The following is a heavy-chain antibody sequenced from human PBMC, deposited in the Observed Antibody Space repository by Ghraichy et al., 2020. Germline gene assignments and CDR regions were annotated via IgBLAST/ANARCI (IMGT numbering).Heavy chain of an antibody. CDR2: IKQDGSEK. Sequence: LSLTCAASGFTFSSYWMSWVRQVPGKGLEWVANIKQDGSEKYYVDSVKGRFTISRDNAKNSLYLQMNSLRAEDTAVYYCARVGIPYGSGSYAAYWGQGTLVTVSS. CDR3: ARVGIPYGSGSYAAY. D-gene: IGHD3-10*01. J-gene: IGHJ4*02. V-gene: IGHV3-7*03. CDR1: GFTFSSYW.